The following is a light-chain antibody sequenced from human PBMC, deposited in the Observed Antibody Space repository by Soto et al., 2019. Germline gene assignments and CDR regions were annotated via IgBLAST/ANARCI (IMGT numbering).Light chain of an antibody. CDR1: QSVSSSY. CDR3: QQYGSSPPIP. Sequence: EIVLTQSPATLSLSTGERATLSCKASQSVSSSYLAWYQQKPGQAPRLLIYGASSRATGITDRFSGSGSGTDFTLTISRLEPEDFAVYDCQQYGSSPPIPFRQLTRLEIK. V-gene: IGKV3-20*01. CDR2: GAS. J-gene: IGKJ5*01.